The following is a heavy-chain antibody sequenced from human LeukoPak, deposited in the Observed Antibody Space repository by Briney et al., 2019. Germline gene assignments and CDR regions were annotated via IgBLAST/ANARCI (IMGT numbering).Heavy chain of an antibody. J-gene: IGHJ5*02. D-gene: IGHD6-19*01. CDR2: IYYSGST. V-gene: IGHV4-39*01. CDR1: GGSISSSSYY. CDR3: ARQGARQWLVVEGWFDP. Sequence: SETLSLTCTVSGGSISSSSYYWGWIRQPPGKGLEWIGSIYYSGSTYYNPSLKSRVTISVDTSKNQFSLKLSSVTAADTAVYYCARQGARQWLVVEGWFDPWGQGTLVTVSS.